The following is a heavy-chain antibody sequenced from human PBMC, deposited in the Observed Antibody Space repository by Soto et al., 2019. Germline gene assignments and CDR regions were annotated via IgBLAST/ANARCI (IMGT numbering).Heavy chain of an antibody. CDR3: ARGGVAARPGNWFDP. Sequence: GASVKVSCKASGYTFTSYYMHWVRQAPGQGLEWMGIINPSGGSTSYAQKFQGRVTMTRDTSTSTVYMELSSLRSEDTAVYYCARGGVAARPGNWFDPWGQGTLVTVSS. D-gene: IGHD6-6*01. CDR1: GYTFTSYY. CDR2: INPSGGST. J-gene: IGHJ5*02. V-gene: IGHV1-46*03.